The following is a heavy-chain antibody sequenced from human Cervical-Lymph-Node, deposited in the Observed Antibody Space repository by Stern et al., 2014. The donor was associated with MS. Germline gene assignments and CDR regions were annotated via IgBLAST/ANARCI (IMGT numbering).Heavy chain of an antibody. CDR2: INPNSGGT. CDR1: GYTFTGYY. D-gene: IGHD3-22*01. J-gene: IGHJ4*02. V-gene: IGHV1-2*06. Sequence: QVQLVQSGAEVKKPGASVKVSCKASGYTFTGYYMHWVRQAPGQGLEWMGRINPNSGGTNYEQKFQGQVTMTRETSISTDYIVLSRLRSDDTAVYYCARGVAYYDSGDTRGGWGQGTLVTVSS. CDR3: ARGVAYYDSGDTRGG.